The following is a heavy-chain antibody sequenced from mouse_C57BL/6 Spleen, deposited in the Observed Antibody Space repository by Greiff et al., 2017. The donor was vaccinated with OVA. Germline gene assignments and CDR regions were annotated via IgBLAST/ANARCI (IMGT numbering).Heavy chain of an antibody. CDR3: ARGWAFAY. Sequence: DVMLVESGGGLVKPGGSLKLSCAASGFTFSSYAMSWVRQTPEKRLEWVATISDGGSYTYYPDNVKGRFTISRDNAKNNLYLQMSHLKSEDTAMYYCARGWAFAYWGQGTLVTVSA. D-gene: IGHD3-3*01. J-gene: IGHJ3*01. V-gene: IGHV5-4*03. CDR1: GFTFSSYA. CDR2: ISDGGSYT.